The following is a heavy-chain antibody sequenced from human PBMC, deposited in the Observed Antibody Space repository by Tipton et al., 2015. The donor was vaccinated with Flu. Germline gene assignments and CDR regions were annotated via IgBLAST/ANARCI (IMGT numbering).Heavy chain of an antibody. Sequence: SLRLSCAASGFTFSSYAMHWVRQAPGKGLEWVAVISYDGSNKYYADSVKGRFTISRDNSKNTLYLQMNSLRAEDTAVYYCARGRPYWGGDCYMDSRGQESLVPVSP. CDR1: GFTFSSYA. D-gene: IGHD2-21*02. CDR2: ISYDGSNK. CDR3: ARGRPYWGGDCYMDS. V-gene: IGHV3-30-3*01. J-gene: IGHJ4*02.